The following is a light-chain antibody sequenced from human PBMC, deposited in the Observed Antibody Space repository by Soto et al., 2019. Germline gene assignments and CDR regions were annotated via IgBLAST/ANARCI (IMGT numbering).Light chain of an antibody. CDR1: QRVSRNY. Sequence: EIVLTQSPGTLSLSPGGRVTLSCRASQRVSRNYVAWYQQKPGQSPRLLIYGASNRASGIPDRFSGSGSGADFTLSIARLEPEDFARYYWQQYGSTPLTFGGGTKVEIK. CDR2: GAS. V-gene: IGKV3-20*01. CDR3: QQYGSTPLT. J-gene: IGKJ4*01.